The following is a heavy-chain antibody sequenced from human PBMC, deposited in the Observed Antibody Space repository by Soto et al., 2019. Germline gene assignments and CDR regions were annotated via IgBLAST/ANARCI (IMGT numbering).Heavy chain of an antibody. J-gene: IGHJ4*02. CDR3: ASDRTSGFDY. D-gene: IGHD3-10*01. CDR2: ISTYNGKI. Sequence: QVQLVQSGAEVKEPGASVKVSCKASGYTFTSYGITWVRRAPGQGLEWMGWISTYNGKINYAQELQGRVTVTTDTSTSTAYMELRSLRSDDTAVYYCASDRTSGFDYWGQGTLVTVSS. CDR1: GYTFTSYG. V-gene: IGHV1-18*01.